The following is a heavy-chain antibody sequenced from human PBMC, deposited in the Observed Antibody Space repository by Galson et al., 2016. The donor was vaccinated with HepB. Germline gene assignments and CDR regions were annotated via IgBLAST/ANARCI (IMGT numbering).Heavy chain of an antibody. J-gene: IGHJ4*02. Sequence: SVKVSCKASGYTFTDYYIHWVRQAPGQGLEWMGWISNSGGTKYAQKFQGWVTMTRDTSISTAYIELSRLRSDDTAVYYCAGAGIDGVYCSGRSCSHFDSWGQGTRVSVSS. CDR1: GYTFTDYY. D-gene: IGHD2-15*01. CDR3: AGAGIDGVYCSGRSCSHFDS. CDR2: ISNSGGT. V-gene: IGHV1-2*04.